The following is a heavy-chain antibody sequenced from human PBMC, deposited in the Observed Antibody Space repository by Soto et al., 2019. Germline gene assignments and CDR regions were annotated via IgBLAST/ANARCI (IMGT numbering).Heavy chain of an antibody. V-gene: IGHV3-30-3*01. D-gene: IGHD6-19*01. CDR2: ISYDGSNK. CDR1: GFTFSSYA. CDR3: ARGDSGWYSSYFDY. Sequence: QVQLVESGGGVVQPGRSLRLSCAASGFTFSSYAMQWVRQAPGKGLEWVAVISYDGSNKYYADSVKGRFTISRDNSKNTLYLQMNSLRAEDTAVYYSARGDSGWYSSYFDYCGQGTLVTVSS. J-gene: IGHJ4*02.